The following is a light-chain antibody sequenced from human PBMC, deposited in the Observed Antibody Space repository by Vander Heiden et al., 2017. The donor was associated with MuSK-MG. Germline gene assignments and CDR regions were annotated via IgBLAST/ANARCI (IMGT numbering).Light chain of an antibody. J-gene: IGLJ3*02. CDR3: ATWDDTLNGRV. V-gene: IGLV1-44*01. CDR2: GNT. Sequence: QSVLTQPPSASGAPGQRVTISCSGSRSNIGSNTVNWYQQLPGTAPKLLIYGNTQRPSGVPDRFSGSKSGPSASLAISGLQSEDESDYYCATWDDTLNGRVFGGGTKLTVL. CDR1: RSNIGSNT.